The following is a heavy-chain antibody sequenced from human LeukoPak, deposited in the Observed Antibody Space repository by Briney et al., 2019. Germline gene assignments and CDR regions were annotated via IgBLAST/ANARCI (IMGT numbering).Heavy chain of an antibody. D-gene: IGHD1-26*01. CDR2: INSDGSST. Sequence: GGSLRLSCAASGFTCSSYWMHWVRQAPGKGLVWVSRINSDGSSTRYADSVKGRFAISRDNAKNTLYLQMNSLRAEDTAVYYCAREGEGGSYSFDYWGQGTLVTVSS. CDR3: AREGEGGSYSFDY. J-gene: IGHJ4*02. CDR1: GFTCSSYW. V-gene: IGHV3-74*01.